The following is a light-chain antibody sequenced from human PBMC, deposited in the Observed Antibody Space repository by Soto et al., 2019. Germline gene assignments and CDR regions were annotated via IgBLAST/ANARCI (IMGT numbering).Light chain of an antibody. CDR2: DAS. J-gene: IGKJ3*01. V-gene: IGKV3-11*01. CDR1: QSVSSY. Sequence: EIVLTQSPATLSLSPGERATLSCRASQSVSSYLAWYQQKPGQAPRLLIYDASNRATGIPARFSGSGSGTDFTLTISSXEPEDFAVYYCQQRSNWLFTFGPGTKVDIK. CDR3: QQRSNWLFT.